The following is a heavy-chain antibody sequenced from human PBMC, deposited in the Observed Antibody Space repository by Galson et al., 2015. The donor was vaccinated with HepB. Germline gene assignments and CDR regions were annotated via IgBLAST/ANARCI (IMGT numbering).Heavy chain of an antibody. V-gene: IGHV3-30-3*01. D-gene: IGHD1-26*01. CDR2: ISHDGSNK. CDR3: ATRVIVGATHAFDI. J-gene: IGHJ3*02. CDR1: GFTFSSYA. Sequence: SLRLSCAASGFTFSSYAMHWVRQAPGKGLEWVAVISHDGSNKYYADSVKGRFTISRDNSKNTLYLQMNSLRAEDTAVYYCATRVIVGATHAFDIWGQGTMVTVSS.